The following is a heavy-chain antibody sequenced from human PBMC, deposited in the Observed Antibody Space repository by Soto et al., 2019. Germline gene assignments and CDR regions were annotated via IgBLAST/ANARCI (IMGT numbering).Heavy chain of an antibody. V-gene: IGHV3-30-3*01. J-gene: IGHJ4*02. Sequence: GGSLRLSCAASGFTFSSYAMHWVRQAPGKGLEWVAVISYDGSNKYYADSVKGRFTISRDNSKNTLYLQMNSLRAEDTAVYYCARVGIVGAADDYGGQGTLVTVSS. CDR2: ISYDGSNK. D-gene: IGHD1-26*01. CDR1: GFTFSSYA. CDR3: ARVGIVGAADDY.